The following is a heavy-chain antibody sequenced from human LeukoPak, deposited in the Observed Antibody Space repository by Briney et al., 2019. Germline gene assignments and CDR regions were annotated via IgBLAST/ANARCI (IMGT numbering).Heavy chain of an antibody. CDR3: ARDRGYCSGGSCGRYYYGMDV. CDR2: IIPIFGTA. J-gene: IGHJ6*04. D-gene: IGHD2-15*01. V-gene: IGHV1-69*06. Sequence: SVKDSCKASGGSFISYAISWVRQALRERLEWVGGIIPIFGTANYAQKFQGNITITADKSTRTAYMELSSLRSEDTAVYYCARDRGYCSGGSCGRYYYGMDVWGKGTTVTVSS. CDR1: GGSFISYA.